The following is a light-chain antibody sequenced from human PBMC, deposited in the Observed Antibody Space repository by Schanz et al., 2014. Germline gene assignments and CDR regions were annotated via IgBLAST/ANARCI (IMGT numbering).Light chain of an antibody. CDR2: GAS. J-gene: IGKJ4*01. Sequence: EIVLTQSPGTLSLSPGERGTLSCRASQSVKSNFIGWYQQKPGQAPRLLIFGASNRAAGIPDRFSGGESGTDFTLTISRVEPEDFAVYYCQQYGRSDLLTFGGGTNVGIK. V-gene: IGKV3-20*01. CDR3: QQYGRSDLLT. CDR1: QSVKSNF.